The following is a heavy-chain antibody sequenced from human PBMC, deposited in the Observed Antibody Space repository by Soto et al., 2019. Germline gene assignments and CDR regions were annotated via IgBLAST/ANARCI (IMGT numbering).Heavy chain of an antibody. D-gene: IGHD6-13*01. CDR2: IYRTGST. CDR1: GGSFTSNNW. Sequence: SETLSLTCAVSGGSFTSNNWWTWVRQPPGQGLEWIGEIYRTGSTNYNPSLKSRVTISVDTSKNQFSLKLSSVTAADTAVYYCARHGYSSSWYVFDPWGQATLVTVSS. V-gene: IGHV4-4*02. J-gene: IGHJ5*02. CDR3: ARHGYSSSWYVFDP.